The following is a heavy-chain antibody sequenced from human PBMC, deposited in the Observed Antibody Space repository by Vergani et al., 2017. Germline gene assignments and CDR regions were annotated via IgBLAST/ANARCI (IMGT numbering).Heavy chain of an antibody. CDR1: GYTFTSYY. CDR3: ARDRSGRQVGATTGAFDI. CDR2: INPSGGST. J-gene: IGHJ3*02. D-gene: IGHD1-26*01. V-gene: IGHV1-46*01. Sequence: QVQLVQSGAEVKKPGASVKVSCKASGYTFTSYYMHWVRQAPGQGLEWMGIINPSGGSTSYAQTFQGRVTMTRDTSTRTVYMELSSLRSEDTAVYYCARDRSGRQVGATTGAFDIWGQGTMVTVSS.